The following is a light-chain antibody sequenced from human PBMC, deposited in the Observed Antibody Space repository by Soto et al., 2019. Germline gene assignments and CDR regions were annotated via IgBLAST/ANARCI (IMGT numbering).Light chain of an antibody. CDR1: QGISNY. Sequence: DIQMTQSPSSLSASVGDRVTITCRASQGISNYLAWYQQKPGKAPKLLIYAASTLQSGVPSRFSGSGSGTDFTLTISSLQPEDVATYYCQKYNSASRVTFGPGTKVDIK. J-gene: IGKJ3*01. CDR2: AAS. V-gene: IGKV1-27*01. CDR3: QKYNSASRVT.